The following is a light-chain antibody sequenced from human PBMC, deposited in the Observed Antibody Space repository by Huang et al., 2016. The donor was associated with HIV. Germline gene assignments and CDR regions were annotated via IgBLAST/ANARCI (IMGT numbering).Light chain of an antibody. CDR2: DAS. CDR3: QQYDDVPIS. J-gene: IGKJ4*01. V-gene: IGKV1-33*01. Sequence: DIQVTQSPSSLSASVGDRVTITCQASQDINNFLNWYQQKPGKAPKLLILDASNLQTGVPSRFSGSGSGTHFTFTITSLQRDDIGTYYCQQYDDVPISFGGGTKV. CDR1: QDINNF.